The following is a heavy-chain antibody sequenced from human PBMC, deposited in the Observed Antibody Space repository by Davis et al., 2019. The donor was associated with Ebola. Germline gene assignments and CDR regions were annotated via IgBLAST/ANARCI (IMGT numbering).Heavy chain of an antibody. V-gene: IGHV3-30-3*01. D-gene: IGHD3-10*01. CDR2: ISYDGSNK. CDR1: GFTFSSYA. CDR3: ASMVRGVTHQVY. J-gene: IGHJ4*02. Sequence: PGGSLRLSCAASGFTFSSYAMHWVRQAPGKGLEWVAVISYDGSNKYYADSVKGRFTISRDNSKNTLYLQMNSLRAEDTAVYYCASMVRGVTHQVYWGQGTLVTVSS.